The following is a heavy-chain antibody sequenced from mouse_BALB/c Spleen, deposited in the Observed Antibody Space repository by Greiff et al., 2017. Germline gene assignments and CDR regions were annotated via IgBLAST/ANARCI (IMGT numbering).Heavy chain of an antibody. V-gene: IGHV5-6-5*01. D-gene: IGHD2-10*02. CDR2: ISSGGST. CDR1: GFTFSSYA. Sequence: EVQVVESGGGLVKPGGSLKLSCAASGFTFSSYAMSWVRQTPEKRLEWVASISSGGSTYYPDSVKGRFTISRDNARNILYLQMSSLRSEDTAMYYCARAGYGNPFDYWGQGTTLTVSS. CDR3: ARAGYGNPFDY. J-gene: IGHJ2*01.